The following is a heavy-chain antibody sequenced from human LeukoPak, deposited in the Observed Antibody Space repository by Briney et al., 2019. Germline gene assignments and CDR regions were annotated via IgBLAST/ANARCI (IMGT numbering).Heavy chain of an antibody. V-gene: IGHV4-59*12. CDR2: IYYSGST. Sequence: PSETLSLTCTVSGGSISSYYWSWIRQPPGKGLEWIGYIYYSGSTNYNPSLKSRVTISVDTSKNQFSLKLSSVTAADTAVYYCARDAPRRWFDPWGQGILVTVSS. CDR3: ARDAPRRWFDP. CDR1: GGSISSYY. J-gene: IGHJ5*02.